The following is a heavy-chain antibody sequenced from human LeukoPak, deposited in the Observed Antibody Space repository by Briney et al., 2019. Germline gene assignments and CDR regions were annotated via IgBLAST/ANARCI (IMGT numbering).Heavy chain of an antibody. CDR2: IRYDGSNK. CDR1: GFIFSNNG. Sequence: GGSLRLSCAASGFIFSNNGMHWVRQAPGKGLEWVAFIRYDGSNKYYAVSVKGRFTISRDNSKNTLYLQMNSLRAEDSAVYYCAKDPRSSYYDSSGYCDYWGQGTLVTVSS. J-gene: IGHJ4*02. CDR3: AKDPRSSYYDSSGYCDY. V-gene: IGHV3-30*02. D-gene: IGHD3-22*01.